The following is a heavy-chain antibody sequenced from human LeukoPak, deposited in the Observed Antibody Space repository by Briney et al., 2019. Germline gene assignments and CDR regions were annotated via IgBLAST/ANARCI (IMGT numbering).Heavy chain of an antibody. CDR2: ITGSTTYI. D-gene: IGHD1-26*01. V-gene: IGHV3-21*01. J-gene: IGHJ4*02. Sequence: GGSLRLSCAASGFDFSNYSMNWVRQAPGKGLDWVATITGSTTYIYYSESVKGRFIISRDNAKNSLYLQMNSLRVEDTGVYYCAREGRDRRWELIDYWGQGTLVTVSS. CDR1: GFDFSNYS. CDR3: AREGRDRRWELIDY.